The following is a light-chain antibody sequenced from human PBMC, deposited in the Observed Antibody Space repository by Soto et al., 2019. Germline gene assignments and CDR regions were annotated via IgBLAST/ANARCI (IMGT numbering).Light chain of an antibody. CDR3: HKYSSAPLT. CDR2: AAS. Sequence: DIQMTQSPSSLSASVGDRVTITCRASQGISNYLAWYQQKPGKVPKLLICAASTLDSGVPSRSSGSGSGTDFTLTIRSLQPEDVAGYYCHKYSSAPLTFRGGTKVEIK. J-gene: IGKJ4*01. CDR1: QGISNY. V-gene: IGKV1-27*01.